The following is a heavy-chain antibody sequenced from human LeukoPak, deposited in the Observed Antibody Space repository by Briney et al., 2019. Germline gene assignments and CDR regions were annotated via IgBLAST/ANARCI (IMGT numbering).Heavy chain of an antibody. D-gene: IGHD1-20*01. CDR1: GXTFRNSW. Sequence: GGSLRLSCAASGXTFRNSWVHWVRQGAGKGLVWVLRVNPDGSATTYADSVKGRFTISRDNAKNTLYLQMNSLRAEDTAVYYCARSLIGSDDYWGQGSLVTVSS. CDR3: ARSLIGSDDY. CDR2: VNPDGSAT. V-gene: IGHV3-74*01. J-gene: IGHJ4*02.